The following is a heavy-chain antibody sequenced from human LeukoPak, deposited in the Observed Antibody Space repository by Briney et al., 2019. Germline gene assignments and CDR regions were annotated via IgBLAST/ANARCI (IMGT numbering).Heavy chain of an antibody. CDR1: GYDFIPFG. CDR3: ARAGTTVTGGDAFDL. Sequence: ASVNVPCTASGYDFIPFGISWVRQAPGQGLEWMGWISPSSGNTNYAQKSQDRLTMSTDTSTGIAYMHLRSLRSDDTAVYYCARAGTTVTGGDAFDLWGQGTVVTVSS. V-gene: IGHV1-18*01. J-gene: IGHJ3*01. CDR2: ISPSSGNT. D-gene: IGHD1-1*01.